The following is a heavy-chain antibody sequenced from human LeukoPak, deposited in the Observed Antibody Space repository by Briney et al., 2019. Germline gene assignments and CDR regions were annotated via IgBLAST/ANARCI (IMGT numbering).Heavy chain of an antibody. CDR2: FYSGGSS. J-gene: IGHJ4*02. CDR3: ARDRGYGYGFFDY. Sequence: PGGSLRLSCAASGFTVRSIYMTWVRQAPGKGLEWVSSFYSGGSSYYADSVKGRFIISRDSSMDTLYLQMNSLRVEDTAVYFCARDRGYGYGFFDYWGQGTLVTVSS. D-gene: IGHD5-18*01. V-gene: IGHV3-53*01. CDR1: GFTVRSIY.